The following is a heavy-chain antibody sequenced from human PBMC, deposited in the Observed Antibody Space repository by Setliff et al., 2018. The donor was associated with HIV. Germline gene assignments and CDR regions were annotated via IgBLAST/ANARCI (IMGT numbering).Heavy chain of an antibody. CDR1: GGSFSGYY. J-gene: IGHJ4*02. V-gene: IGHV4-34*01. CDR2: INHRGST. Sequence: SETLSLTCAVHGGSFSGYYWSWIRQPPGKGLEWIGEINHRGSTNCNPSLKSRVSISVDTSKNQFSLKLGSVTAADTAVYYCATLKMATIYRDFDYWGQGTLVTV. D-gene: IGHD5-12*01. CDR3: ATLKMATIYRDFDY.